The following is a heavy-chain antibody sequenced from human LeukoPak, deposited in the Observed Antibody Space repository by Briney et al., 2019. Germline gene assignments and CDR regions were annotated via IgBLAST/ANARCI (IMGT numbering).Heavy chain of an antibody. CDR1: GFTFSSYW. V-gene: IGHV3-74*01. CDR2: INGDGSST. CDR3: ARDRGTGYNTFDY. Sequence: GGSLRLSCAASGFTFSSYWMHWVRQAPGKGLVWVSRINGDGSSTSYADSVKGRFTISRDNAKNTLYLQMNSLRAEDTAVYYCARDRGTGYNTFDYWGQGTLVTVSS. D-gene: IGHD5-24*01. J-gene: IGHJ4*02.